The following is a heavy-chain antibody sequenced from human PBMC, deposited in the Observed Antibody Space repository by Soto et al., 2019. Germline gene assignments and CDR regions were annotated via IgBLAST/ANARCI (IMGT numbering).Heavy chain of an antibody. CDR2: INAGNGNT. CDR1: GYTFTSYA. J-gene: IGHJ6*02. CDR3: ARDSEIYDFWSGSLGYYGMDV. V-gene: IGHV1-3*01. D-gene: IGHD3-3*01. Sequence: GASVKVSCKASGYTFTSYAMHWVRQAPGQRLEWMGWINAGNGNTKYSQKFQGRVTITRDTSASTAYMELSSLRSEDTAVYYCARDSEIYDFWSGSLGYYGMDVWGQGTTVTVSS.